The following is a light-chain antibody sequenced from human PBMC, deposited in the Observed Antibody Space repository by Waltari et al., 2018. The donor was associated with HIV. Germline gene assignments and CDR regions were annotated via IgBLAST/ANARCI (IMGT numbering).Light chain of an antibody. CDR1: HLGAKY. Sequence: SYELTQPPSVSVSPGQTASITCSGDHLGAKYTCWYQQKPGQSPVLVIYQDNKRPLGIAARFSGSNSGNTATLTISGTQAMDEADYYCQAWDRGTAVFGGGTKLTVL. CDR2: QDN. CDR3: QAWDRGTAV. V-gene: IGLV3-1*01. J-gene: IGLJ2*01.